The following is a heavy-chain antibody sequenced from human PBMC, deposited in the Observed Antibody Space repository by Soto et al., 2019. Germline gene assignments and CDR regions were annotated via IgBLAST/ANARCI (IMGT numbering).Heavy chain of an antibody. CDR2: ISHDGSNK. V-gene: IGHV3-30*18. J-gene: IGHJ4*02. D-gene: IGHD1-26*01. Sequence: GGSLRLSCAASGFIFSSYCMHWVRLAPGKGLEWVAVISHDGSNKYYAASVKGRFTISRDNSKNTLYLQMNSLRAEDTAVYYCAKHPLLGRYYFDYWGQGTLVTVPQ. CDR1: GFIFSSYC. CDR3: AKHPLLGRYYFDY.